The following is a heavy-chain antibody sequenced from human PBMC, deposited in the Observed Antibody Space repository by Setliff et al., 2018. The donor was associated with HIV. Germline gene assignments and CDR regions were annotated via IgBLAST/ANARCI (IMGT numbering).Heavy chain of an antibody. Sequence: PSETLSLTCNVSGDSIGTGTHYWAWIRQPPGKGLEWIGSLYGHSSTYYTKSLRGRVTISADTSKNQFSLRLSSVTALDTAVYYCAREGATAGVLHWYDPWGQGTLVTVSS. V-gene: IGHV4-39*02. D-gene: IGHD6-13*01. J-gene: IGHJ5*02. CDR3: AREGATAGVLHWYDP. CDR1: GDSIGTGTHY. CDR2: LYGHSST.